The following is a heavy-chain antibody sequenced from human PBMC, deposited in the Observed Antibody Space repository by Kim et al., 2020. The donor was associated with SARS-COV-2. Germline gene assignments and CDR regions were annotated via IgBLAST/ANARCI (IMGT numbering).Heavy chain of an antibody. J-gene: IGHJ3*02. D-gene: IGHD1-26*01. CDR3: ARSTTNAGLGACDI. Sequence: ADSGKGRLTNTRDKSKDTLDLQMNSLRAEDTAVYYCARSTTNAGLGACDIWGQGTMVTVSS. V-gene: IGHV3-66*01.